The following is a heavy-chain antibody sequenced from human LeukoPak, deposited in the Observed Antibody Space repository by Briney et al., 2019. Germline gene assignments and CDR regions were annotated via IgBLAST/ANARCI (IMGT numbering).Heavy chain of an antibody. CDR3: ARDGIYDSSGYYYWFDP. CDR2: IYYSGST. D-gene: IGHD3-22*01. Sequence: NPSETLSLTCTVSGGSISSSSYYWGWIRQPPGKGLEWIGSIYYSGSTYYNPSLKSPVTISVDTSKNQFSLKLSSVTAADTAVYYCARDGIYDSSGYYYWFDPWGQGTLVTVSS. CDR1: GGSISSSSYY. V-gene: IGHV4-39*07. J-gene: IGHJ5*02.